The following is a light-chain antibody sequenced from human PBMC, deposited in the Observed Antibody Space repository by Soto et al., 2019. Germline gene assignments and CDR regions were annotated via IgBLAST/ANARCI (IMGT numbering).Light chain of an antibody. J-gene: IGKJ5*01. Sequence: VLTQCQGTLSLYTVDRATLSCRTSLSVSVSLPRYHQKPGQAPRLLISDASNRATGIPARFSGSGSGTDFTLTIGILEPEEFAVYYCHQRQYWPPITVGQGTRWIL. V-gene: IGKV3-11*01. CDR2: DAS. CDR1: LSVSVS. CDR3: HQRQYWPPIT.